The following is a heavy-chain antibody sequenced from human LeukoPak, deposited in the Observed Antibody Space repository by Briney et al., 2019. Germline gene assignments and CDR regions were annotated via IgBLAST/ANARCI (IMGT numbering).Heavy chain of an antibody. CDR3: ARDGDRGWFGESI. CDR2: VSYDGGNQ. D-gene: IGHD3-10*01. Sequence: GGSLRLSCAASGFTFRNYGMQWVRQAPGKGLEWVALVSYDGGNQYYADSVKGRFTISRDNSKNTLYLQLNSLGAEYTAIYYCARDGDRGWFGESIWGQGTLVTVSS. CDR1: GFTFRNYG. V-gene: IGHV3-30*03. J-gene: IGHJ4*02.